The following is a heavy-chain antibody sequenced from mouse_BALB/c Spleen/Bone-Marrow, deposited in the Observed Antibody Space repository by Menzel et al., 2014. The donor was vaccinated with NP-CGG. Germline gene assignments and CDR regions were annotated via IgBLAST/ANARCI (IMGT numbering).Heavy chain of an antibody. Sequence: QVQLKESGAELVRPGASVKLSCKASGYSFXNYWMNWVKQRPGQGLEWIGMIHPSDSETRLNQKFKDKATLTVDKSSSTAYMQLSSPTSEDSAVYYCARFGNYEGFAYWGQGTLVTDSA. J-gene: IGHJ3*01. CDR3: ARFGNYEGFAY. D-gene: IGHD2-1*01. CDR2: IHPSDSET. V-gene: IGHV1-74*01. CDR1: GYSFXNYW.